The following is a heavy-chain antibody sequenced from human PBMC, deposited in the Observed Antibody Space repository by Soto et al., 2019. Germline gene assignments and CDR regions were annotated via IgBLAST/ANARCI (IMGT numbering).Heavy chain of an antibody. D-gene: IGHD2-21*02. Sequence: QVQLVESGGGVVQPGRSLRLSCAASGFTFSSYGMHWVRQAPGKGLEWVAVIWYDGSNKYYADSVKGRFTISRDNSKNTLYLQMNSLRAEDTAVYYCARDVMVTSMVKWYYDLWGRGTLVTVSS. V-gene: IGHV3-33*01. J-gene: IGHJ2*01. CDR3: ARDVMVTSMVKWYYDL. CDR2: IWYDGSNK. CDR1: GFTFSSYG.